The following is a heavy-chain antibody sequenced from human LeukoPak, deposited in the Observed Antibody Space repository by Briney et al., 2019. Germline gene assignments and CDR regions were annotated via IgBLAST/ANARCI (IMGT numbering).Heavy chain of an antibody. V-gene: IGHV1-2*02. D-gene: IGHD6-19*01. J-gene: IGHJ5*02. CDR2: INPNSGGT. CDR3: ARARLAVTGTVWLDP. Sequence: AASVKVSCKASGYTFTGYYMHWVRQAPGQGLEWMGWINPNSGGTNYAQKFQGRATMTRDTSISTAYMELSRLRSDDTAVYYCARARLAVTGTVWLDPWGQGTLVTVSS. CDR1: GYTFTGYY.